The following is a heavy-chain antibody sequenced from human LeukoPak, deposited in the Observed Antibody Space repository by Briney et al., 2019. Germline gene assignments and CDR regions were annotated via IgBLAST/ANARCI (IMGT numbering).Heavy chain of an antibody. Sequence: ASVKVSCKASGSTFTGYYFHWVRQAPGHGLEWMGWLNPNTGASKYAQDFHGRVTMTGNMSITTVYIDLTRLRFDDTAVYYCARDLNDAFDIWGQGTMVTVSS. CDR2: LNPNTGAS. CDR3: ARDLNDAFDI. V-gene: IGHV1-2*02. CDR1: GSTFTGYY. J-gene: IGHJ3*02.